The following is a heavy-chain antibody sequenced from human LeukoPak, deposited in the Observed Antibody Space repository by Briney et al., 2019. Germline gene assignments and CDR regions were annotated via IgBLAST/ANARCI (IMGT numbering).Heavy chain of an antibody. CDR1: GFTFSSYS. CDR3: ARDRLSVVTMVRGVSGNAFDI. CDR2: ISSSSSYI. J-gene: IGHJ3*02. D-gene: IGHD3-10*01. Sequence: GGSLRLSCAASGFTFSSYSMNWVRQAPGKGLEWVSSISSSSSYIYYADSVKGRFTISRDNSKNTLYLQMNSLRAEDTAVYYCARDRLSVVTMVRGVSGNAFDIWGQGTMVTVSS. V-gene: IGHV3-21*01.